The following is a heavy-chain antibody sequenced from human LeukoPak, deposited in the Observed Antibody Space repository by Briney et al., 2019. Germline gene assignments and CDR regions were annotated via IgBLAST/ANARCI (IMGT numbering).Heavy chain of an antibody. D-gene: IGHD1-26*01. J-gene: IGHJ4*02. CDR2: IDWDGGIT. CDR3: AKDSFVATTSYLDS. V-gene: IGHV3-43*01. Sequence: PGGSLRLSCAASGFTFEDFSMHWDRQVPGKGLEWISLIDWDGGITYYADSVKGRFTVSRDNSKSSLYLHLNSLTPEDTAFYYCAKDSFVATTSYLDSWGQGTLVTVSS. CDR1: GFTFEDFS.